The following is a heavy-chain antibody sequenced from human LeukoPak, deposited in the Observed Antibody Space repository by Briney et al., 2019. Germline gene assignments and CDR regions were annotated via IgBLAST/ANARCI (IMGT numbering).Heavy chain of an antibody. J-gene: IGHJ4*02. V-gene: IGHV3-23*01. CDR1: GFTFSSYG. D-gene: IGHD2-15*01. CDR2: ISGSGGST. Sequence: GGSLRLSCAAPGFTFSSYGMSWVRQAAGKGLEWVSAISGSGGSTYYVDSVKGRFTISRDNSKNTLYLQMNSLRADDTAVYYCAKDGTRYCGGGSCYSTPYGGQGTLVTVSA. CDR3: AKDGTRYCGGGSCYSTPY.